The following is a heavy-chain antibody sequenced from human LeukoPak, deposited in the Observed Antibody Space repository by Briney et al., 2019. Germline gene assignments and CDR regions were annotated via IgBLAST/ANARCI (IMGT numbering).Heavy chain of an antibody. CDR2: ISSSSSYI. Sequence: GGSLRLSCAASGFIFRGHAMNWVRQAPGKGLEWVSSISSSSSYIYYADSVKGRFTISRDNAKNSLYLQMNSLRAEDTAVYYCAGDRSVPFDYWGQGTLVTVSS. CDR3: AGDRSVPFDY. V-gene: IGHV3-21*01. D-gene: IGHD3-10*01. CDR1: GFIFRGHA. J-gene: IGHJ4*02.